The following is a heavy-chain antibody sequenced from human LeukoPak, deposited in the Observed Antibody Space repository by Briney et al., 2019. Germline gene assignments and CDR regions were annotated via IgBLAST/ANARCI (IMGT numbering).Heavy chain of an antibody. CDR1: GFTFSSSA. CDR2: ISNNGGYT. D-gene: IGHD2-15*01. Sequence: GGSLRLSCAASGFTFSSSAMSWVRQAPGKGLEWVSSISNNGGYTYYADSVQGRFTISRDNSKSTLCLQMNSLRAEDTAVYYCAKQLGYCSDGSCYFPYWGQGTLVTVSS. CDR3: AKQLGYCSDGSCYFPY. V-gene: IGHV3-23*01. J-gene: IGHJ4*02.